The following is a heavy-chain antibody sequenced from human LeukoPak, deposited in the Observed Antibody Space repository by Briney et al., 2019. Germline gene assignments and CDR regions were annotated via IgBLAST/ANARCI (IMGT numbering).Heavy chain of an antibody. J-gene: IGHJ4*02. CDR2: ISGSGGST. Sequence: PGGSLRLSCAAPGFTFSSYAMSWVRQAPGKGLEWVSAISGSGGSTYYADSVKGRFTISRDNSKNTLYLQMNSLRAEDTAVYYCAKGGYCSGGSCYHHYFDYWGQGTLVTVSS. V-gene: IGHV3-23*01. CDR3: AKGGYCSGGSCYHHYFDY. CDR1: GFTFSSYA. D-gene: IGHD2-15*01.